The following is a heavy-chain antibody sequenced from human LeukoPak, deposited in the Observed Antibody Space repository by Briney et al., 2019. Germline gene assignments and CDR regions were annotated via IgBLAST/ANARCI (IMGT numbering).Heavy chain of an antibody. J-gene: IGHJ4*02. CDR2: ITSSSSYI. CDR1: GFTFSTYT. Sequence: PGGSLRLSCAASGFTFSTYTMDWVRQAPGKGLEWVSSITSSSSYIYYPDSVKGRFTISRDNAKNSLYLQMNSLRAEDTAVYYCARVLYSSGWYEGYDYWGQGTLSPSPQ. V-gene: IGHV3-21*01. CDR3: ARVLYSSGWYEGYDY. D-gene: IGHD6-19*01.